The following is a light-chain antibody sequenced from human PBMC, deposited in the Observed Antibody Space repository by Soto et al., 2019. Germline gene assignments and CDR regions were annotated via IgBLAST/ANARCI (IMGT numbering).Light chain of an antibody. V-gene: IGKV3-20*01. J-gene: IGKJ5*01. CDR3: QQYGSSPIT. CDR2: GAS. Sequence: EIVLTQSPGTLSLSPGERATLSCRASQSVSNNYLAWYQQKPGQAPRLLIYGASSRATGIPDRFSGSGSGTDLTLTISRLEPEDFAVYYCQQYGSSPITFGQGTRLEI. CDR1: QSVSNNY.